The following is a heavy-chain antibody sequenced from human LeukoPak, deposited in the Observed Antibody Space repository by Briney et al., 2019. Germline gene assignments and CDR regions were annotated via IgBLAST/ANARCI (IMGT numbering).Heavy chain of an antibody. D-gene: IGHD3-10*01. CDR1: GFTFSSYA. CDR2: IRYDGSNK. CDR3: AKPPGFGEFHYYYYYYMDV. V-gene: IGHV3-30*02. J-gene: IGHJ6*03. Sequence: GGSLRLSCAASGFTFSSYAMHWVRQAPGKGLEWVAFIRYDGSNKYYADSVKGRFTISRDNSKNTLYLQMNSLRAEDTAVYYCAKPPGFGEFHYYYYYYMDVWGKGTTVTISS.